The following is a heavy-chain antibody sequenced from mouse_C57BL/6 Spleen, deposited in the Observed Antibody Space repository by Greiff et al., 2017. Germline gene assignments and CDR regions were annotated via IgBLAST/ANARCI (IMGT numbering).Heavy chain of an antibody. J-gene: IGHJ4*01. CDR3: AREGHYGYDDAMDY. D-gene: IGHD2-2*01. CDR2: IDPNRGGT. Sequence: QVQLQQPGAELVKPGASVKLSCKASGYTFTSYWMHWVKQRPGRGLEWIGRIDPNRGGTKYNEKFKSKDTLTVDKPSSTAYMQLSSLTSDDSAVYYCAREGHYGYDDAMDYWGQGTSVTVSS. CDR1: GYTFTSYW. V-gene: IGHV1-72*01.